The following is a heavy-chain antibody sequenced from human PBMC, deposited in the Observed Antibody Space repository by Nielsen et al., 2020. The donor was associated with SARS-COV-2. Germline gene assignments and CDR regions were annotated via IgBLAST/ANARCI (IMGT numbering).Heavy chain of an antibody. CDR2: IYYSGST. V-gene: IGHV4-59*01. CDR3: ARDGEYYDILTGYYYYYGMDV. J-gene: IGHJ6*02. Sequence: WIRQPPGKGPEWIGYIYYSGSTNYNPSLKSRVTISVDTSKNQFSLKLSSVTAADTAVYYCARDGEYYDILTGYYYYYGMDVWGQGTTVTVSS. D-gene: IGHD3-9*01.